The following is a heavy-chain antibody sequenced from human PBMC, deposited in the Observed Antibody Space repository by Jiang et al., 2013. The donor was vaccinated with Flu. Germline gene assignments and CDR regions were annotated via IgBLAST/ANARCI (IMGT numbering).Heavy chain of an antibody. D-gene: IGHD3-10*01. CDR3: TRLLWDVTVGRRYLDN. CDR1: DDSIRTSRYY. Sequence: PGLVKPSETLSLTCSVSDDSIRTSRYYWGWIRQTPGKGLEWIGSIYYSGTTYYNPSLKSRVTISVDTSKNHFSLRLNSMTAADTAIYYCTRLLWDVTVGRRYLDNWGQGFLVTVSS. J-gene: IGHJ4*02. V-gene: IGHV4-39*02. CDR2: IYYSGTT.